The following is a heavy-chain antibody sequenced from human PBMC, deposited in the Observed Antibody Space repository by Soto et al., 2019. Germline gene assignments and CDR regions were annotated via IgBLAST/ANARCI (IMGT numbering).Heavy chain of an antibody. D-gene: IGHD6-6*01. CDR2: IYYSGST. CDR1: GGSISSYY. Sequence: QVQLQESGPGLVKPSETLSLTCTVSGGSISSYYWSWIRQPPGKGLEWIGYIYYSGSTNYNPSLKSRVTISVDTAKIQFSLKLSSVTAADTAVYYWAGRGQYSVDYWCQGTLVTVSS. CDR3: AGRGQYSVDY. J-gene: IGHJ4*02. V-gene: IGHV4-59*08.